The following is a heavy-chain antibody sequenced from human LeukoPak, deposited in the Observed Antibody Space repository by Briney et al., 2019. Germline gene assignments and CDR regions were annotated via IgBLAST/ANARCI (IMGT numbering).Heavy chain of an antibody. CDR3: ARSAHYVWGSSGH. J-gene: IGHJ4*02. D-gene: IGHD3-16*01. V-gene: IGHV4-39*01. Sequence: PSETLSLTCTFSGGSITSGSYYWCWIRQPRGKGLEWIGSIYYSGSTYYNPPLKSRVTISVDTSKNQFSLKLSSVTAADTAVYYCARSAHYVWGSSGHWGQGTLVTVSS. CDR2: IYYSGST. CDR1: GGSITSGSYY.